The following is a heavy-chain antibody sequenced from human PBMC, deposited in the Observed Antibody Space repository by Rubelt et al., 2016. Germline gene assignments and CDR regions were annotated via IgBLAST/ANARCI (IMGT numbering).Heavy chain of an antibody. CDR3: ASLRYCSGGSCLDY. D-gene: IGHD2-15*01. Sequence: QVQLQQWGAGLLKPSATLSLTCAVYGGSFSGYYWSWIRKPPGKRLEWIGYIYYSGSTNYNPSLKSRVTISVERSKNQFSLKLSSVTAADTAVYYCASLRYCSGGSCLDYWGQGTLVTVSS. V-gene: IGHV4-34*11. CDR1: GGSFSGYY. J-gene: IGHJ4*02. CDR2: IYYSGST.